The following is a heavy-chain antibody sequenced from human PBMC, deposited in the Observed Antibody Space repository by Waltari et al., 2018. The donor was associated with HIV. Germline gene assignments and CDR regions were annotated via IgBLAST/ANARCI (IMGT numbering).Heavy chain of an antibody. J-gene: IGHJ4*02. CDR1: GFSFKSDA. V-gene: IGHV3-23*01. CDR3: ATSWGYCGSGRCYYPFEY. CDR2: ISGSSSDT. Sequence: EIQLLESGGGLLQPGESLRLSCVGSGFSFKSDAMSCGRQAPGKGLEWVAAISGSSSDTFYADAVRGRFTISRDNSKDTLFLQLNSLGPEDTATYFCATSWGYCGSGRCYYPFEYWGQGTLVTVSS. D-gene: IGHD2-2*01.